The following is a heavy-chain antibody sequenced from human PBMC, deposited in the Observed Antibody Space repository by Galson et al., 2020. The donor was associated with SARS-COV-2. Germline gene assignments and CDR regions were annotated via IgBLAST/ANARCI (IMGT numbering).Heavy chain of an antibody. D-gene: IGHD6-13*01. V-gene: IGHV4-59*13. CDR3: ARMIAAAEWFDP. J-gene: IGHJ5*02. CDR1: GGSNSSYY. CDR2: IYYSGST. Sequence: SETLSLTCTVSGGSNSSYYWSWIRQPPGKGLEWIGYIYYSGSTNYNPSLKSRVTISVDTSKNQFSLKLSSVTAADTAVYYCARMIAAAEWFDPWGQGTLVTVSS.